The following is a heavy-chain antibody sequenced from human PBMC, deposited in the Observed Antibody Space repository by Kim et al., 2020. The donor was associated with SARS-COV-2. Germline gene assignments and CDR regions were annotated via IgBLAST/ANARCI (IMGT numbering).Heavy chain of an antibody. CDR3: AREMVRGVNWFDP. D-gene: IGHD3-10*01. Sequence: ASVKVSCKASGYTFTGYYMHWVRQAPGQGLEWMGWINPNSGGTNYAQKFQGWVTMTRDTSISTAYMELSRLRSDDTAVYYCAREMVRGVNWFDPWGQGTLVTVSS. V-gene: IGHV1-2*04. CDR1: GYTFTGYY. J-gene: IGHJ5*02. CDR2: INPNSGGT.